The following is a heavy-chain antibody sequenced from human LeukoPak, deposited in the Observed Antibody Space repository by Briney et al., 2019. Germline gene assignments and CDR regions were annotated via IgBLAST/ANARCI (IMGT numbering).Heavy chain of an antibody. CDR2: IYHSGST. D-gene: IGHD4-17*01. Sequence: SETLSLTCAVYGGSFSGYSWSWIRQPPGKGLEWIGYIYHSGSTYYNPSLKSRVTISVDRSKNQFSLKLSSVTAADTAVYYCARASAVKGFDPWGQGTLVTVSS. J-gene: IGHJ5*02. CDR3: ARASAVKGFDP. V-gene: IGHV4-30-2*01. CDR1: GGSFSGYS.